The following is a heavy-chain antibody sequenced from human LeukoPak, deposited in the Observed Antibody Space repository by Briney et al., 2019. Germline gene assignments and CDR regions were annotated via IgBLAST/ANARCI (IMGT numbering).Heavy chain of an antibody. J-gene: IGHJ4*02. CDR2: ISGGGRTT. CDR3: AKGRSESYYLYFDY. D-gene: IGHD3-10*01. Sequence: GGSLRLSCAASGFTFSSYEMNWVRQAPGKGLEWVSAISGGGRTTYYAASVKGRFTISRDNSKNTLYLQMNSLRAEDTAVYYCAKGRSESYYLYFDYWGQGTLVTVSS. CDR1: GFTFSSYE. V-gene: IGHV3-23*01.